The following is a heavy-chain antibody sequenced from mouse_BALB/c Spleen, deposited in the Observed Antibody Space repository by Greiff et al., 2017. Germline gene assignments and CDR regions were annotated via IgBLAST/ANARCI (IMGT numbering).Heavy chain of an antibody. D-gene: IGHD2-14*01. Sequence: VKLVESGPGLVAPSQSLSITCTVSGFSLSRYSVHWVRQPPGKGLEWLGMIWGGGSTDYNSALKSRLSISKDNSKSQVFLKMNSLQTDDTAMYYCARNYYMYDGAMDYWGQGTSVTVSS. CDR3: ARNYYMYDGAMDY. CDR2: IWGGGST. CDR1: GFSLSRYS. V-gene: IGHV2-6-4*01. J-gene: IGHJ4*01.